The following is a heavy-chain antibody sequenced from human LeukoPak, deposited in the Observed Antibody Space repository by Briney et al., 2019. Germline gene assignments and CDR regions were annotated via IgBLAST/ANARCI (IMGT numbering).Heavy chain of an antibody. CDR3: ARAPRPWNDFDY. CDR1: GGSISSGSYY. CDR2: IYTSGST. J-gene: IGHJ4*02. D-gene: IGHD1-1*01. V-gene: IGHV4-61*02. Sequence: SQTLSLTCTVSGGSISSGSYYWSWIRQPAGKGLEWIGRIYTSGSTHYNPSLKSRVTISVDTSKNQFSLKLSSVTAADTAVYYCARAPRPWNDFDYWGQGTLVTVSS.